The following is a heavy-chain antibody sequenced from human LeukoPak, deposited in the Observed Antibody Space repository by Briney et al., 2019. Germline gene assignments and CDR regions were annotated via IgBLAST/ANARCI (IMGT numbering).Heavy chain of an antibody. CDR2: IHYSGAT. J-gene: IGHJ4*02. CDR3: AREDPLTAHFDY. CDR1: GVSGNSRY. V-gene: IGHV4-59*02. Sequence: PDTLSLNCCVSGVSGNSRYWSWDRQPPEKGLKWIGYIHYSGATNYNPSLKRRVSISIDTPRNQFSLSLSCVTAADTAVYYCAREDPLTAHFDYWVQGTLVTVSS. D-gene: IGHD2-21*02.